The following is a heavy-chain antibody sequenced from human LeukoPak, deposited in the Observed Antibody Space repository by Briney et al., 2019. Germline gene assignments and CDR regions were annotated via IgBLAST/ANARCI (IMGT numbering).Heavy chain of an antibody. Sequence: RGSLRLSCAAPGFTFSSYAMSWVRQAPGKGLEWVSGISGSGGSTYYADSVKGRFTIPRDNSKSTLYLQMNSLRAEDTAVYYCAKRDSAGLYYFDYWGQGTLVTVSS. CDR1: GFTFSSYA. CDR2: ISGSGGST. CDR3: AKRDSAGLYYFDY. V-gene: IGHV3-23*01. J-gene: IGHJ4*02. D-gene: IGHD5-18*01.